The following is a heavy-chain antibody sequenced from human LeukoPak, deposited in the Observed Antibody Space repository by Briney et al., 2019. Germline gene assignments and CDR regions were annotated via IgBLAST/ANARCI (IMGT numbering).Heavy chain of an antibody. CDR1: AGSFSGYY. CDR2: INHSGST. V-gene: IGHV4-34*01. Sequence: SDTLSLTYAVYAGSFSGYYWSWIRQPAGKGLEWIGEINHSGSTNYNPSLKSRVTISVDTSKNQFSLTLSSVTAADTAVYYCSRGGYDFWYYYYFMAVWGQGTTATVSS. D-gene: IGHD5-12*01. J-gene: IGHJ6*03. CDR3: SRGGYDFWYYYYFMAV.